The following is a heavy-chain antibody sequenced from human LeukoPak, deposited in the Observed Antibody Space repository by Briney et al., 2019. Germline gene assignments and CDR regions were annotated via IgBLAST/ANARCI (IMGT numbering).Heavy chain of an antibody. CDR2: IYYSGST. D-gene: IGHD6-19*01. CDR1: GASIRSYY. V-gene: IGHV4-59*08. CDR3: ARARIAVYYFDY. Sequence: SETLSLTCTVSGASIRSYYWSWIRQPPGKGLEWIGYIYYSGSTYYNPSLKSRVTISVDTSKNQFSLKLSSVTAADTAVYYCARARIAVYYFDYWGQGTLVTVSS. J-gene: IGHJ4*02.